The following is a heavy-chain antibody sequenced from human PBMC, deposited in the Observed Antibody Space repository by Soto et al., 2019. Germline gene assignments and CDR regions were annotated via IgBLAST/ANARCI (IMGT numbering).Heavy chain of an antibody. CDR1: GFTFSSYD. CDR2: IGTAGDT. CDR3: AREGSSADWNFERAFDI. D-gene: IGHD1-7*01. V-gene: IGHV3-13*01. J-gene: IGHJ3*02. Sequence: PGGSLRLSCAASGFTFSSYDMHWVRQATGKGLEWVSAIGTAGDTYYPGSVKGRFTISRENAKNSLYLQMNSLRAGDTAVYYCAREGSSADWNFERAFDIWGQGTMVTVSS.